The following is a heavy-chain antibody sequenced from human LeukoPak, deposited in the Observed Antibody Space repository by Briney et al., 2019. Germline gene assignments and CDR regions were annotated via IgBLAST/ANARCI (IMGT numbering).Heavy chain of an antibody. CDR2: ISGSGGST. J-gene: IGHJ4*02. Sequence: PGGSLRLSCAASGFTFSSYAMSWVRQAPGKGLEWVSAISGSGGSTYYADSVKGRFTISRDNSKNTLYLQMNSLRAEDAAVYYCAKLIAAAWRKGDFDYWGQGTLVTVSS. V-gene: IGHV3-23*01. CDR3: AKLIAAAWRKGDFDY. D-gene: IGHD6-13*01. CDR1: GFTFSSYA.